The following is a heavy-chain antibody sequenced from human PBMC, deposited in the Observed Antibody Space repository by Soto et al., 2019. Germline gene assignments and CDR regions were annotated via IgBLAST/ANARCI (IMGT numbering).Heavy chain of an antibody. J-gene: IGHJ4*02. V-gene: IGHV5-51*01. CDR2: IYPGDSDT. CDR3: ASGGGYVYYCDF. D-gene: IGHD5-12*01. CDR1: GYSFTTYW. Sequence: EVQLVQSGAEVKKPGESLKISCKGSGYSFTTYWIGWVRHMPGKGLEWMGIIYPGDSDTRYSPSFQGQVTSSSDKSLTTAARPWSSLKASDTAMYYCASGGGYVYYCDFWGQGTMVTVSS.